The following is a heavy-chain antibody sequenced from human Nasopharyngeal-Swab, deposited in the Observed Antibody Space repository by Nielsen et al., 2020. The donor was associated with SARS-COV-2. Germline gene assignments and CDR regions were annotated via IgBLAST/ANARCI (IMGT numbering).Heavy chain of an antibody. Sequence: SETLSLTCTVSGGSISSYYRSWIRQPPGKGLEWIGYIYYSGSTNYNPSLKSRVTISVDTSKNQFSLKLSSVTAADTAVYYCAREGYSSSSLYYYYYYMDVWGKGTTVTVSS. V-gene: IGHV4-59*01. D-gene: IGHD6-6*01. CDR2: IYYSGST. CDR3: AREGYSSSSLYYYYYYMDV. CDR1: GGSISSYY. J-gene: IGHJ6*03.